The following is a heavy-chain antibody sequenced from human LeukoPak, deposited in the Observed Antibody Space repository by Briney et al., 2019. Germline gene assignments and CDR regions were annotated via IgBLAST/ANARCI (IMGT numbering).Heavy chain of an antibody. J-gene: IGHJ3*02. CDR3: ARDPGYSSSSDDAFDI. CDR2: ISSSSSYI. D-gene: IGHD6-6*01. CDR1: GFTFSSYS. V-gene: IGHV3-21*01. Sequence: GGSPRLSCAASGFTFSSYSMNWVRQAPGKGLEWVSSISSSSSYIYYADSVKGRFTISRDNAKNSLYLQMNSLRAEDTAVYYCARDPGYSSSSDDAFDIWGQGTMVTVSS.